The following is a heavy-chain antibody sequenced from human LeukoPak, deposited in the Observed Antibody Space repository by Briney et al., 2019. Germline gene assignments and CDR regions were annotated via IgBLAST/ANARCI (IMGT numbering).Heavy chain of an antibody. V-gene: IGHV3-66*01. CDR1: GFTFSNYA. CDR2: IYSGGST. D-gene: IGHD2-21*02. CDR3: ARDKVTAVDYYFDY. Sequence: GGSLRLSCAASGFTFSNYAMSWVRQAPGKGLEWVSVIYSGGSTYYADSVKGRFTISRDNSKNTLYLQMNSLRAEDTAVYYCARDKVTAVDYYFDYWGQGTLVTVSS. J-gene: IGHJ4*02.